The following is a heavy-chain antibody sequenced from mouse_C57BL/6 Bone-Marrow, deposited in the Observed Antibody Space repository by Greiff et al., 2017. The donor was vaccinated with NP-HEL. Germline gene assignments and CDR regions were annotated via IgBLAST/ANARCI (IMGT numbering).Heavy chain of an antibody. J-gene: IGHJ3*01. Sequence: DVHLVESGPGLVKPSQSLSLTCSVTGYSITSGYYWNWIRQFPGNKLEWMGYISYDGSNNYNPSLKNRISITRDTSKNQFFLKLNSVTTEDTATYYCARENSYDAYWGQGTLVTVSA. CDR3: ARENSYDAY. V-gene: IGHV3-6*01. D-gene: IGHD2-12*01. CDR2: ISYDGSN. CDR1: GYSITSGYY.